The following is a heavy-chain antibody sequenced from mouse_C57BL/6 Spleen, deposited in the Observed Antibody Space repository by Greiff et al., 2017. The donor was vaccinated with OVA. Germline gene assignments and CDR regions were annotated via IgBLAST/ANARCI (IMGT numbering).Heavy chain of an antibody. CDR3: ARSKTTASNV. J-gene: IGHJ1*03. CDR1: GYTFTSYW. CDR2: IDPSDSYT. Sequence: QVQLKQSGAELVKPGASVKLSCKASGYTFTSYWMQWVKQRPGQGLEWIGEIDPSDSYTNYNQKFKGKATLTVDTSSSTAYMQLSSLTSEDSAVYYCARSKTTASNVWGTGTTVTVSS. V-gene: IGHV1-50*01. D-gene: IGHD1-2*01.